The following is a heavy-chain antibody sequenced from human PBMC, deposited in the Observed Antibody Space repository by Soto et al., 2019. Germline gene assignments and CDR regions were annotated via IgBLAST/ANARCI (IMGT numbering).Heavy chain of an antibody. D-gene: IGHD6-19*01. J-gene: IGHJ6*02. CDR1: GYIFSSYW. CDR2: IYPGDSDT. Sequence: VESLKISCKGAGYIFSSYWICWFLQMPVKGLEWMGIIYPGDSDTRYSPSFQGQVTISADKSISTAYLQWSSLKASDTAMYYCARHVSVAGGGYYYGMDVWGQGTTVTVSS. CDR3: ARHVSVAGGGYYYGMDV. V-gene: IGHV5-51*01.